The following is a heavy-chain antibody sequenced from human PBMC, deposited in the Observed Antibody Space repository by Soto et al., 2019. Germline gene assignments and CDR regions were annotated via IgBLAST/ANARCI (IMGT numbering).Heavy chain of an antibody. CDR2: ISGSGGST. J-gene: IGHJ6*02. Sequence: EVQLLESGGGLVQPGGSLRLSCAASGFTFSSYAMSWVRQAPGKGLEWVSAISGSGGSTYYADSVKGRFTISRDNSKNTLYLKMNSLRAEDTAVYYCAKAYGSGGGKYYYYGMDVWGQGTTVTVSS. V-gene: IGHV3-23*01. CDR3: AKAYGSGGGKYYYYGMDV. D-gene: IGHD3-10*01. CDR1: GFTFSSYA.